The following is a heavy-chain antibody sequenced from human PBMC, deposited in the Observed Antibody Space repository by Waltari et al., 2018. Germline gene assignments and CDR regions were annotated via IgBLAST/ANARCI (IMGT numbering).Heavy chain of an antibody. V-gene: IGHV4-59*01. Sequence: QVQLQESGPGLVKPSETLSLTCTVSGDSFRSYYWSWIRQPPGKGLEWIGYVHYSGSTNYNPSLKSRVTISVDTSKNQFSLKLSSVTAADTAVYYCAARKPYNWNYYWGQGTLVTVSS. CDR3: AARKPYNWNYY. CDR1: GDSFRSYY. J-gene: IGHJ4*02. D-gene: IGHD1-7*01. CDR2: VHYSGST.